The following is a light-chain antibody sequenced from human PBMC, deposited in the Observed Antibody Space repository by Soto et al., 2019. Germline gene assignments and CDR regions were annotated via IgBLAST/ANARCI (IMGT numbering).Light chain of an antibody. CDR3: SSYTSSRV. V-gene: IGLV2-14*01. CDR1: SSDVGGYNY. J-gene: IGLJ1*01. Sequence: QSVLTQPASVSGSPGQSITISCTGTSSDVGGYNYVSWYQQHPGKAPKLMIYDVSNRPSGVSNRFSGSKSGNTASLTISGLQAEDEADYYCSSYTSSRVFGTGTNVTVL. CDR2: DVS.